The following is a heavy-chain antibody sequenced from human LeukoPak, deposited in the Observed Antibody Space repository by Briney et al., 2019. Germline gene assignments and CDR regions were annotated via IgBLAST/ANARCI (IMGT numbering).Heavy chain of an antibody. CDR1: GGSISSGDYY. CDR3: ARDRPRGPLGLDI. V-gene: IGHV4-30-4*01. D-gene: IGHD1-14*01. CDR2: IYYSGST. J-gene: IGHJ3*02. Sequence: SQTLSLTCTVSGGSISSGDYYWSWIRQPPGKGLEWIGYIYYSGSTYYNPSLKSRVTISVDTSKNQLSLKLSSVTAADTAVYYCARDRPRGPLGLDIWGQGTMVTVSS.